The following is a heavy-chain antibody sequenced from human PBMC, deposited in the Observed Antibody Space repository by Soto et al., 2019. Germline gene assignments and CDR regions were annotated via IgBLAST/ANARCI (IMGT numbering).Heavy chain of an antibody. Sequence: SETLSLTCTVSGGSINSGDYYWSWTRQPPGKGLEWIGYIYYSGSTYYNPSLKSRVTISVDTSKNQFSLKLSSVTAADTAVYYCARVRVDYYDSSGYYLFDYWGQGTLVTVSS. V-gene: IGHV4-30-4*01. CDR2: IYYSGST. D-gene: IGHD3-22*01. CDR3: ARVRVDYYDSSGYYLFDY. J-gene: IGHJ4*02. CDR1: GGSINSGDYY.